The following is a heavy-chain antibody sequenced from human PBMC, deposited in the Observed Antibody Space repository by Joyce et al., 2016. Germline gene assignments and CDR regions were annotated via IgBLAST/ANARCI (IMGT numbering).Heavy chain of an antibody. CDR1: GFSLITIGEG. Sequence: QITLKESGPTLVKPTQTLTLICTFSGFSLITIGEGVVWILQPPGKALEWLAVIYWEDDKRYSPTLKSRHTITKDTSENQVVLTMTNMDPVDTATYYCAHTEQMTAPGVDFWGLGALVTVSS. CDR3: AHTEQMTAPGVDF. CDR2: IYWEDDK. J-gene: IGHJ4*02. V-gene: IGHV2-5*02. D-gene: IGHD1-14*01.